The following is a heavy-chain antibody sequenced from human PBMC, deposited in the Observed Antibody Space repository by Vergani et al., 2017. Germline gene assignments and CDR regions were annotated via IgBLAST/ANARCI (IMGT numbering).Heavy chain of an antibody. Sequence: QVQLVESGGGVVQPGRSLRLSCAASGFTFSSYGMHWVRQAPGKGLEWVAVIWYDGSNKYYADSVKGRFTISRDNSKNTLYLQMNSLRDEDTALYYCARDLSHDSSGYYLVYWGQGTLVTVSS. CDR1: GFTFSSYG. CDR3: ARDLSHDSSGYYLVY. CDR2: IWYDGSNK. D-gene: IGHD3-22*01. V-gene: IGHV3-33*01. J-gene: IGHJ4*02.